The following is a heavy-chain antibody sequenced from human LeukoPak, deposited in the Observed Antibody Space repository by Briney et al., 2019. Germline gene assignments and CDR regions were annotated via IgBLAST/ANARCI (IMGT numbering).Heavy chain of an antibody. CDR1: GYTFTGYY. Sequence: SVKVSCKASGYTFTGYYMHWVRQAPGQGLEWMGGIIPIFGTANYAQKFQGRVTITADESTSTAYMELSSLRSEDTAVYYCARVRSGSYAFDIWGQGTMVTVSS. V-gene: IGHV1-69*13. CDR2: IIPIFGTA. CDR3: ARVRSGSYAFDI. J-gene: IGHJ3*02. D-gene: IGHD3-3*01.